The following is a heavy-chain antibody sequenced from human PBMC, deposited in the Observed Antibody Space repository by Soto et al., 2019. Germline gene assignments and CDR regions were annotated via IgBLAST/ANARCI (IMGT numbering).Heavy chain of an antibody. J-gene: IGHJ4*02. CDR2: IYYSGST. D-gene: IGHD4-17*01. Sequence: SETLSLTCTVSGGSISGYYWSWIRQPPGKGLEWIGYIYYSGSTNYSPSLKSRVTLSVDTSKNQFSLSLSSVTASDTAVYYCARDSGYGDPFDYWGQGTLVTISS. V-gene: IGHV4-59*01. CDR1: GGSISGYY. CDR3: ARDSGYGDPFDY.